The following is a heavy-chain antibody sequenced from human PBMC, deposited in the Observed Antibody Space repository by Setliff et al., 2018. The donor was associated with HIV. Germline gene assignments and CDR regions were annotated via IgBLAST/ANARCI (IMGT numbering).Heavy chain of an antibody. D-gene: IGHD2-15*01. Sequence: SETLSLTCAVYGGSFSTYYWSWIRQSPGERLEWLGEVNHSGGTNYNPSLKRRLIISSDASKNQFSLRLKSVTAADTAVYFCARRILRSAFDFWGHGTLVTVSS. CDR2: VNHSGGT. CDR3: ARRILRSAFDF. CDR1: GGSFSTYY. J-gene: IGHJ4*01. V-gene: IGHV4-34*01.